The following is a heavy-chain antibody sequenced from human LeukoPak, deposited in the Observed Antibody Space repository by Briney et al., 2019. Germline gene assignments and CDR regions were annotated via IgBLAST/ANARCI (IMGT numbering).Heavy chain of an antibody. CDR2: IYYSGST. V-gene: IGHV4-59*01. J-gene: IGHJ6*03. Sequence: PSETLSLTCTVSGGSISSYYWSWIRQPPGKGLEWIGYIYYSGSTNYNPSLKSRVTISVDTSKNQFSLKLSSVTAADTAVYYCASVTHGYYGSGSYYFYYYMDVWGKGTTVTVSS. CDR1: GGSISSYY. CDR3: ASVTHGYYGSGSYYFYYYMDV. D-gene: IGHD3-10*01.